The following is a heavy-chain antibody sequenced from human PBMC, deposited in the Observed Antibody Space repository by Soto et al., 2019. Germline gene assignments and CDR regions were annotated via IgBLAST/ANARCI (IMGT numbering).Heavy chain of an antibody. J-gene: IGHJ6*02. D-gene: IGHD3-10*01. V-gene: IGHV3-23*01. CDR2: ISGSGGST. Sequence: EVQLLESGGNLVQPGGSLRLSCAASGFTFSSYGMSWVRQAPGKGLEWVSGISGSGGSTYYADSVQGRFTISRDNSKNTLYLQMNSLMAEDTAIYYGAKDPMVRGLGHRDGMDVWGQGTTVTVSS. CDR1: GFTFSSYG. CDR3: AKDPMVRGLGHRDGMDV.